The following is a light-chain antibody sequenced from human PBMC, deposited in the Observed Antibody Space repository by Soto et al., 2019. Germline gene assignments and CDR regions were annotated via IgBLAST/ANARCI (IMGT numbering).Light chain of an antibody. CDR3: QQYGSSPPYT. CDR1: QRVSNNY. Sequence: EVVLTQSPGTLFLSPGERATLSCRASQRVSNNYFAWNQQKPGQAPRPLIFGSSDRATGIPDRFSGSGSGTDFTLTISRLEPEDFAVYYCQQYGSSPPYTFGQGTKLEIK. CDR2: GSS. J-gene: IGKJ2*01. V-gene: IGKV3-20*01.